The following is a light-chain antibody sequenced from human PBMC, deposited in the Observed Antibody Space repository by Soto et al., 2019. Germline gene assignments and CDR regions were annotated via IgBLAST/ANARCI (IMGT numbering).Light chain of an antibody. J-gene: IGLJ1*01. CDR2: EVS. Sequence: QSVLTQPASVSGSPGQSITISCPGTSSDVGGYNYVSWYQQHPGKATKLMIYEVSNRPSGVSNRFSGSKSGNTASLTISGLQAEDEADYYCSSYTSSSTPYVFGTGTKVTVL. CDR1: SSDVGGYNY. V-gene: IGLV2-14*01. CDR3: SSYTSSSTPYV.